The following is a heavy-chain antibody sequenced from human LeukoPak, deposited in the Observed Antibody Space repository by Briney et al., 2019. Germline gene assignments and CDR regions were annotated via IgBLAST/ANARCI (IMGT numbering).Heavy chain of an antibody. CDR1: GFTFSDFA. J-gene: IGHJ3*02. V-gene: IGHV3-21*01. CDR2: ITRVTTYI. Sequence: GGSLRLSCAASGFTFSDFAMNCVREAPGKGVEWFSYITRVTTYIYYSDSVQGRFTISRDNHKDLLYLQLNSLRGDDSGIYYCTRDRNDYGDPDAFDIWGQGTVVTVSS. D-gene: IGHD4-17*01. CDR3: TRDRNDYGDPDAFDI.